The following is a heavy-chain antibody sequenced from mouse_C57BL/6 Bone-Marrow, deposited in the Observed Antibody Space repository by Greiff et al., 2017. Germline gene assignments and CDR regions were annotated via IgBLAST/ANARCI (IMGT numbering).Heavy chain of an antibody. J-gene: IGHJ2*01. CDR1: GYTFTDYY. CDR3: ARKDYY. Sequence: EVKLVESGPVLVKPGASVKMSCKASGYTFTDYYMNWVKQSHGKSLEWIGVINPYNGGTSYNQKFKGKATLTVDKSSSTAYMELNSLTSEDSAVYYCARKDYYWGQGTTLTVSS. CDR2: INPYNGGT. V-gene: IGHV1-19*01.